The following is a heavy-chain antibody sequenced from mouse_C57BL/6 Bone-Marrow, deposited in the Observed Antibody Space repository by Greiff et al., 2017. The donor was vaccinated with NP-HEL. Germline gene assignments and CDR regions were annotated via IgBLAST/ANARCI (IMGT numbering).Heavy chain of an antibody. V-gene: IGHV1-80*01. CDR1: GYEFSNYW. CDR3: ARGAY. J-gene: IGHJ3*01. Sequence: VQLQQSGAELVKPGASVKISCKASGYEFSNYWMNWVKQRPGKGLEWIGQIYPGDGDTNYNGKFKDKATLTADKSSRTDYMQLSRLTAEDSAVYCCARGAYWGQGTLVTVSA. CDR2: IYPGDGDT.